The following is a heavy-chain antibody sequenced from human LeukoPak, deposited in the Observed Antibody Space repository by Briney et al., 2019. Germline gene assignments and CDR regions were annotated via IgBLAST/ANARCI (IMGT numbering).Heavy chain of an antibody. Sequence: SVKVSCKASGFTFTSSAMQRVRQARGQRLEWIGWIVVGSGNTNYAQKFQERVTITRDMSTSTAYMELSSLRSEDTAVYYCAALWDTRGGYFDYWGQGTLVTVSS. D-gene: IGHD3-10*01. CDR1: GFTFTSSA. CDR2: IVVGSGNT. V-gene: IGHV1-58*02. J-gene: IGHJ4*02. CDR3: AALWDTRGGYFDY.